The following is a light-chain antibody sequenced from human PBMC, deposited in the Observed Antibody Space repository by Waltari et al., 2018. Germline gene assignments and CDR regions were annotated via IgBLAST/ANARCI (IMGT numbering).Light chain of an antibody. J-gene: IGLJ2*01. Sequence: QSALTQPPSASGSPGQSVTISCTGTSSDGGGYNYVSWYQQYPDKAPKLIIYEVTKRPSGVPERFSGSKSGNTASLTVSGLQAEDEADYYCTSYGGSNNFVIFGGGTKLTVL. CDR3: TSYGGSNNFVI. V-gene: IGLV2-8*01. CDR2: EVT. CDR1: SSDGGGYNY.